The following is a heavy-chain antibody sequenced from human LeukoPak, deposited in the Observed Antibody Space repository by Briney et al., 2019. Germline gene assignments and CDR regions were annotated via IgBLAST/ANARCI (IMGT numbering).Heavy chain of an antibody. V-gene: IGHV4-59*08. D-gene: IGHD5-18*01. CDR1: GGSISSYY. J-gene: IGHJ3*02. Sequence: PSETLSLTCTVSGGSISSYYWSWIRQPPGKGLEWIGYIYYSGSTNYNPSLKSRVTISVDTSKNQFSLKLSSVTAADTAVYYCARQYSYGYGAFDIWGQGTMVTVSS. CDR3: ARQYSYGYGAFDI. CDR2: IYYSGST.